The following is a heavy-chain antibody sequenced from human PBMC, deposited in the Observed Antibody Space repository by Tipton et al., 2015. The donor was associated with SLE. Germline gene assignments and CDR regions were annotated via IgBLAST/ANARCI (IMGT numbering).Heavy chain of an antibody. Sequence: TLSLTCTVSGGSIRSYYWTWIRQPPGKRLEWIAYIYHSGITNYNPSLQSRVTISVDRSKNQFSLKLTSVTAADTAVYYCARGPQFMEWERNWFDPWGQGTQVTVSS. J-gene: IGHJ5*02. CDR3: ARGPQFMEWERNWFDP. V-gene: IGHV4-59*01. CDR2: IYHSGIT. CDR1: GGSIRSYY. D-gene: IGHD3-3*01.